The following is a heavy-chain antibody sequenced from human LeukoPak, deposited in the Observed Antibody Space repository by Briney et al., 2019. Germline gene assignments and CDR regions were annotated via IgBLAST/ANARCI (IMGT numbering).Heavy chain of an antibody. CDR3: STMSAIFGVVIPDY. V-gene: IGHV3-15*01. D-gene: IGHD3-3*01. J-gene: IGHJ4*02. CDR2: IKSKTNGGTT. Sequence: PGGSLRLSCAVSGFVFSDAWMSWVRQAPGKGPEWVGRIKSKTNGGTTDYAAPVKGRFSISRDDSKNTLFLQMYSLRTEDTGVYYCSTMSAIFGVVIPDYWGQGTLVSVSP. CDR1: GFVFSDAW.